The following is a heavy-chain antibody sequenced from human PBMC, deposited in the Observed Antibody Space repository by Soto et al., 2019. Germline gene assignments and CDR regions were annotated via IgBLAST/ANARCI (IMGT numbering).Heavy chain of an antibody. CDR2: IIPIFGTA. CDR3: ARMAVAGTTRYYGMDV. Sequence: GASVKVSCESSGCTFTSYAISWVPQPPEQGLEWMGGIIPIFGTANYAQKFQGRVTITADESTSTAYMELSSLRSEDTAVYYCARMAVAGTTRYYGMDVWGQGTTVTVSP. CDR1: GCTFTSYA. D-gene: IGHD6-19*01. J-gene: IGHJ6*01. V-gene: IGHV1-69*13.